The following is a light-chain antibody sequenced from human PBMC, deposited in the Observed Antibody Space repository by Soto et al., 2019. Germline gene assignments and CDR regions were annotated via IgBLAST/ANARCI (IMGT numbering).Light chain of an antibody. CDR2: DAS. Sequence: EIVLTQSPATLSFSPGERATLSCGAGQSVSSSYLAWYQQKPGLAPRLLIYDASSRATGIPDRFSGSGSGTDFTLTISRLEPEDFAVYYCQQRTNWSSVTFGGGTKV. CDR1: QSVSSSY. CDR3: QQRTNWSSVT. J-gene: IGKJ4*01. V-gene: IGKV3D-20*02.